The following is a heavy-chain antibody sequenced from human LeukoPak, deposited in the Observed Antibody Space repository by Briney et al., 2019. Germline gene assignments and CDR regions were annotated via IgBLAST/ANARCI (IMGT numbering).Heavy chain of an antibody. CDR1: GGTFSSYA. J-gene: IGHJ4*02. Sequence: ASVKVSCKASGGTFSSYAISWVRQAPGQGLEWMGGIIPIFGTANHAQKFQGRVTITADESTSTAHMELSSLRSEDTAVYYCAREGAYGDFTGVYWGQGTLVTVSS. CDR2: IIPIFGTA. D-gene: IGHD4-17*01. CDR3: AREGAYGDFTGVY. V-gene: IGHV1-69*13.